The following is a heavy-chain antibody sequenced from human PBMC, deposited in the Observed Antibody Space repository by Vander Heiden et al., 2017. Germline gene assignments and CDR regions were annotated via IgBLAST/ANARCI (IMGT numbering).Heavy chain of an antibody. CDR3: ARGLTTLGY. Sequence: QVQLVESGGGVVQPGRSLRLSCAASGFTFSSYGMHWVRQAPGKGLEWVAVIWYDGRKKDDADSVKGRFTISIDNSKNTMYMKMKRLRAEDTSVDDCARGLTTLGYWGQGTMVTVYS. V-gene: IGHV3-33*01. CDR1: GFTFSSYG. J-gene: IGHJ4*02. D-gene: IGHD4-17*01. CDR2: IWYDGRKK.